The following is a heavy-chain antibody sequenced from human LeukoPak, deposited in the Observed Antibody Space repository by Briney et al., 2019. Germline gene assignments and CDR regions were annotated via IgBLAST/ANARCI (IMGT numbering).Heavy chain of an antibody. CDR3: ARVSGWYWFDQ. J-gene: IGHJ5*02. CDR1: GYTFSSYA. V-gene: IGHV3-64*01. Sequence: GGSLRLSCEGSGYTFSSYAMHWVRQAPGKGLEYVAAISSDGRITYYANFVKGGFTISRDNSKNTLYLQMGSLRTEDMAVYYCARVSGWYWFDQWGQGTLVTVSS. CDR2: ISSDGRIT. D-gene: IGHD6-19*01.